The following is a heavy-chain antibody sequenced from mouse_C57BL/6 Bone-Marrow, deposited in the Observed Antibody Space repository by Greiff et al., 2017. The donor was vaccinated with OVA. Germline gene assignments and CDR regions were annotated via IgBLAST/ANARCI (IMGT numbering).Heavy chain of an antibody. CDR3: AREVPGY. Sequence: QVQLKQSGPELVKPGASVKISCKASGYAFSSSWMNWVKQRPGQGLEWIGMIHPNSGSTNYNEKFKSKATLTVDKSSSTAYMQLSSLTSEDSAVYYCAREVPGYWGQGTTLTVSS. CDR2: IHPNSGST. CDR1: GYAFSSSW. V-gene: IGHV1-64*01. J-gene: IGHJ2*01.